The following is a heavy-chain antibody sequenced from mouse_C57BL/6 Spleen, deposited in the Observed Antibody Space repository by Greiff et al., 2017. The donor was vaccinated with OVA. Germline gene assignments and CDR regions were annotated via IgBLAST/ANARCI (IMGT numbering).Heavy chain of an antibody. CDR3: TTDDGFAY. V-gene: IGHV14-4*01. J-gene: IGHJ3*01. D-gene: IGHD2-12*01. CDR2: IDPENGDT. CDR1: GFNIKDDY. Sequence: EVMLVESGAELVRPGASVKLSCTASGFNIKDDYMHWVKQRPEQGLEWIGWIDPENGDTEYASKFQGKATITADTSSNTAYLQLSSLTSEDTAVYYCTTDDGFAYWGQGTLVTVSA.